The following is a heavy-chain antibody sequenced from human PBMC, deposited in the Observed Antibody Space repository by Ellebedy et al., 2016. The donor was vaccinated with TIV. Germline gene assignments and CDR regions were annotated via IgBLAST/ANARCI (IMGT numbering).Heavy chain of an antibody. CDR2: INQAGSEE. CDR1: GFTFSNYW. Sequence: GGSLRLXXAASGFTFSNYWMSWVRQAPGKGLEWVANINQAGSEEYYVDSVKGRFTISRDNGKNSLFLQMNSLRAEDTALYYCARDPGELLPGLADYWGQGTLVTVSS. CDR3: ARDPGELLPGLADY. D-gene: IGHD1-26*01. V-gene: IGHV3-7*01. J-gene: IGHJ4*02.